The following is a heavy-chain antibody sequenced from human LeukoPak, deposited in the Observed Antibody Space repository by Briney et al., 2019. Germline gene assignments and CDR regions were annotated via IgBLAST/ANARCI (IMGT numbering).Heavy chain of an antibody. D-gene: IGHD6-19*01. Sequence: SVKVSCKASGGTFSSYAISRVRQAPGLGLEWMGGIIPIFGTANYAQKFQGRVTITTDESTSTAYMELSSLGSEDTAVYYCARDLPNFSSGWTVEYFQYWGQGTLVTVSS. V-gene: IGHV1-69*05. J-gene: IGHJ1*01. CDR1: GGTFSSYA. CDR2: IIPIFGTA. CDR3: ARDLPNFSSGWTVEYFQY.